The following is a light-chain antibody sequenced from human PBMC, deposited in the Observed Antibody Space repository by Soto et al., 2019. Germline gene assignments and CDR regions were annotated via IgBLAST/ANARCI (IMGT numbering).Light chain of an antibody. Sequence: EIVMTQSPATLSVSPGERATLSFRASQSVSSYLAWYQQKPGQAPRLLIYDASNRATGIPARFSGSGSGTDFTLTISRLEPEDFAVYYCQHYANSPWTFGQGTKVDIK. CDR3: QHYANSPWT. J-gene: IGKJ1*01. CDR2: DAS. CDR1: QSVSSY. V-gene: IGKV3D-15*02.